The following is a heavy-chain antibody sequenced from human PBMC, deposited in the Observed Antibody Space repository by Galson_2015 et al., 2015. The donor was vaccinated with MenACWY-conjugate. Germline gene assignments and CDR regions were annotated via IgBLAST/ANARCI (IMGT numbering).Heavy chain of an antibody. Sequence: SLRLSCAASGFSFSGSWMSWVRQAPGKGLEWVANIKQDGSEKYYVDSVKGRFAISRDNAKTSLYLQMNSLGAEDTAVYYCARGPRYGAFDIWGQGTMVTVSS. V-gene: IGHV3-7*03. CDR2: IKQDGSEK. CDR1: GFSFSGSW. CDR3: ARGPRYGAFDI. J-gene: IGHJ3*02. D-gene: IGHD4-17*01.